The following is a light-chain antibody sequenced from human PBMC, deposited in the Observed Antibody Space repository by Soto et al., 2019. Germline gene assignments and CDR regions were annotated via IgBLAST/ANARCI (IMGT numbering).Light chain of an antibody. V-gene: IGKV3-11*01. CDR3: QQRSNWPPSHT. Sequence: EIVLTQSPATLSLSPGERATLSCRASQRVSSYLAWYQPKPGEAPRLLIYDASNRATGIPARFSGSGSGTDFTLTIGSLEPEDFAVHYCQQRSNWPPSHTFGGGTKVEIK. CDR1: QRVSSY. J-gene: IGKJ4*01. CDR2: DAS.